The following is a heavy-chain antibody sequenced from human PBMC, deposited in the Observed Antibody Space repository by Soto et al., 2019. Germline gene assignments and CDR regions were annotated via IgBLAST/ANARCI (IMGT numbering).Heavy chain of an antibody. J-gene: IGHJ6*02. CDR3: VKDGSSGWPYYYGMDV. V-gene: IGHV6-1*01. CDR2: TFFRSKWSN. D-gene: IGHD6-19*01. Sequence: SQTLSLTCAISGDNVSNNTASWSWIRQSPSRGLELLGRTFFRSKWSNDYAVSVKSRIIINADTSKNQFSLQLNSVTPEDTAVYYCVKDGSSGWPYYYGMDVWGQGTTVTVSS. CDR1: GDNVSNNTAS.